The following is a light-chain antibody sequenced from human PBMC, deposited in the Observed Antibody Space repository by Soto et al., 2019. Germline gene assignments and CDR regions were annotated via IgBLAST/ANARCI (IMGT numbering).Light chain of an antibody. Sequence: QSALTQPASVSGSPGQSITISCTGTSSDVGAYNSVSWYQQEPGKAPRLLIYEVTNRPSGVSSRFSGSKSANTASLTISGLQVDDEADYYCSSYTRSSTFVFGTGTKVTVL. J-gene: IGLJ1*01. CDR1: SSDVGAYNS. V-gene: IGLV2-14*01. CDR3: SSYTRSSTFV. CDR2: EVT.